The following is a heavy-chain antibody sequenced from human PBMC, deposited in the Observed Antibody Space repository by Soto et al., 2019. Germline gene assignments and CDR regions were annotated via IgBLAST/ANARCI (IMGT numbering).Heavy chain of an antibody. CDR2: IIPIFGTA. D-gene: IGHD6-13*01. V-gene: IGHV1-69*12. CDR1: GGTFSSYA. J-gene: IGHJ4*02. Sequence: QVQLVQSGADVKKPGSSVKVSCKASGGTFSSYAISWVRRSPGQVLEWMGGIIPIFGTANYAQKFQGRVTITADESTSTAYMELSSLRSEDTAVYYCATGKGAAAGTDYWGQGTLVTVSS. CDR3: ATGKGAAAGTDY.